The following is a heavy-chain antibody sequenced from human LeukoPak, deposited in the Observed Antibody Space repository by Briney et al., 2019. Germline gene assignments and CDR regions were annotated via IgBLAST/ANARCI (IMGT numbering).Heavy chain of an antibody. D-gene: IGHD3-10*01. CDR3: ARDGRMVRGDIYLDWFDP. J-gene: IGHJ5*02. CDR1: GGTFSSYT. Sequence: SVKVSCKASGGTFSSYTISWVRQAPGQGLEWMGRIIPILGIANYAQKFQGRVTITADKSTSTAYMELSSLRSEDTAVYYCARDGRMVRGDIYLDWFDPWGQGTLVTLSS. V-gene: IGHV1-69*04. CDR2: IIPILGIA.